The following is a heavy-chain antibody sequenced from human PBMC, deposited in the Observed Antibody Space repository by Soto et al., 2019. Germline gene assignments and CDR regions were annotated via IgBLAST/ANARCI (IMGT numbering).Heavy chain of an antibody. V-gene: IGHV4-4*02. CDR3: ARIWTIFGVVAGMDV. Sequence: KPSETLSLTCAVSGGSISSSNWWSWVRQPPGKGLEWIGEIYHSGSTNYNPSLKGRVTISVDKSKNQFSLKLSSVTAADTAVYYCARIWTIFGVVAGMDVWGQGTTVTVSS. CDR1: GGSISSSNW. J-gene: IGHJ6*02. D-gene: IGHD3-3*01. CDR2: IYHSGST.